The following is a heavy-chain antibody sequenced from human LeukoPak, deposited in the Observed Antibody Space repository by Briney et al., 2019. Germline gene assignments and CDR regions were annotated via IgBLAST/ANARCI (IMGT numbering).Heavy chain of an antibody. CDR3: AKGDTAMPLINWFDP. CDR1: GFTFSSYG. J-gene: IGHJ5*02. CDR2: ISYEGSNK. V-gene: IGHV3-30*18. D-gene: IGHD5-18*01. Sequence: GGALRLSCAASGFTFSSYGMHWVRQAPGKGLEWVAVISYEGSNKHYADSVKGRFTISRDNSKNTLYLQMNSLRAEDTAVYYCAKGDTAMPLINWFDPWGQGTLVTVSS.